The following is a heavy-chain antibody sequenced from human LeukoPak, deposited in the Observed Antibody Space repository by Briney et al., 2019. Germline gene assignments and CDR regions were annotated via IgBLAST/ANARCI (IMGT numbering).Heavy chain of an antibody. CDR3: ARGYCSSTSCYKGRYNWFDP. Sequence: ASVKVSCKASGGTFSSYAISWVRQAPGQGLEWMGRIIPILGIANYAQKFQGRVTITADKSTSTAYMELSSLRSEDTAVYYCARGYCSSTSCYKGRYNWFDPWGQGTLVTVSS. J-gene: IGHJ5*02. V-gene: IGHV1-69*04. D-gene: IGHD2-2*02. CDR1: GGTFSSYA. CDR2: IIPILGIA.